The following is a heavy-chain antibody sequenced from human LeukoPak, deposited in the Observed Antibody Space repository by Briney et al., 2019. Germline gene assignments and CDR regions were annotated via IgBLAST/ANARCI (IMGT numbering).Heavy chain of an antibody. CDR1: GFTFNNYV. CDR3: ATSSYDSSGYRQDLDY. V-gene: IGHV3-23*01. J-gene: IGHJ4*02. D-gene: IGHD3-22*01. Sequence: PGGSLRLSCAASGFTFNNYVMSWVRQAPGKGLEWVSGIDYSGGNTNYADSVLGRFTVSRDNSKNTLYLQMNSLRAEDTAVYYCATSSYDSSGYRQDLDYWGQGTLVTVSS. CDR2: IDYSGGNT.